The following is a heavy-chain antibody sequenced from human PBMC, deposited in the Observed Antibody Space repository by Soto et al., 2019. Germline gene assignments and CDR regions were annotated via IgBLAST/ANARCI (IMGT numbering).Heavy chain of an antibody. CDR2: FSGSGGST. J-gene: IGHJ2*01. V-gene: IGHV3-23*01. D-gene: IGHD3-9*01. CDR1: GFTFSSYT. CDR3: AKDRLTYYDILNGYDHGEGWYFDL. Sequence: XVCLRLSFAASGFTFSSYTMSWVRQAPGKGLEWVSTFSGSGGSTYYADSVKGRFTISRDNSKNTLYLQMHSLRAEDTAVYYCAKDRLTYYDILNGYDHGEGWYFDLWGRGTLVTVSS.